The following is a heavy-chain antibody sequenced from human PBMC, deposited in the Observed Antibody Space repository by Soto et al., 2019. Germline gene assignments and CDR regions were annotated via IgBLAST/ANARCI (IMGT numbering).Heavy chain of an antibody. Sequence: EVQLLESGGNLVQPGGSLRLSCAVSGFTFSSYAMSWVRQAPGKGLEWVSGISGSGGTTNYADSVKGRFTISRDNSKKQLYLQMNSLIVEDMAVYYCAKDRVTIAAAGYFDYWGQGTLVTVSS. D-gene: IGHD6-13*01. CDR1: GFTFSSYA. CDR3: AKDRVTIAAAGYFDY. V-gene: IGHV3-23*01. CDR2: ISGSGGTT. J-gene: IGHJ4*02.